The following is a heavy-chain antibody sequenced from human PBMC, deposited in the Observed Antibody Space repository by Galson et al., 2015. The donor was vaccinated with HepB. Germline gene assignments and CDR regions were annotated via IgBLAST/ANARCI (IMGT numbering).Heavy chain of an antibody. J-gene: IGHJ4*02. D-gene: IGHD2-8*01. CDR1: RGSISRSAYY. V-gene: IGHV4-30-4*01. CDR3: ARENSTSGLDF. CDR2: IYHSGTT. Sequence: QVQLQESGPGLVKPSQTLSLSCTVSRGSISRSAYYWSWLRQPPGEGLEWIGNIYHSGTTDYNPSLKRRLSMSVDTSKNQFSLNLTSVTAADTAVYYCARENSTSGLDFWGQGTLVTVSS.